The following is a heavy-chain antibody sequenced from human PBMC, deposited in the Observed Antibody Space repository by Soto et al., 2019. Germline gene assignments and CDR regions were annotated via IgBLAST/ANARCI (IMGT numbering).Heavy chain of an antibody. CDR1: GFTFSSYA. CDR2: ISGSGGST. Sequence: GGSLRLSCAASGFTFSSYAMSWVRQAPGKGLEWVSAISGSGGSTYYADSVKGRFTISRDNSKNTLYLQMNSLRAEDTAVYYCAPRPHYYDSSGYYVWGQGTLVTVSS. CDR3: APRPHYYDSSGYYV. J-gene: IGHJ4*02. D-gene: IGHD3-22*01. V-gene: IGHV3-23*01.